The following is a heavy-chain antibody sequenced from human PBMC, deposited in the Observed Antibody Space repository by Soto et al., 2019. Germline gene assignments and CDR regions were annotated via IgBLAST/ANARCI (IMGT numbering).Heavy chain of an antibody. CDR2: IYSNVRT. V-gene: IGHV4-31*03. Sequence: SDTLSLTCTFSVFAIYSLFYCWTFIRQHPGKGLEWIGYIYSNVRTDYNPSLKNRLTMSLDTSKKKFSLRLTSVTEAETAEYYCARIRDYSLLVAYWGMGTLVNVS. CDR1: VFAIYSLFYC. J-gene: IGHJ4*02. D-gene: IGHD3-10*01. CDR3: ARIRDYSLLVAY.